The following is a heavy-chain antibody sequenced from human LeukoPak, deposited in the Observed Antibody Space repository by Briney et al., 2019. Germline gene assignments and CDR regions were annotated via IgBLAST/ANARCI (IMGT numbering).Heavy chain of an antibody. J-gene: IGHJ4*02. D-gene: IGHD6-13*01. Sequence: GGSLRLSCAASGFTFSSHAMSWVRQAPGKGLEWVSVISGSCGSTYSADSVKGRFTISRDNSQQTLYLQMNSLRADDTPVYFCAKPKIGATGTWRYYFDYLGGGTLVSDSS. CDR2: ISGSCGST. CDR1: GFTFSSHA. V-gene: IGHV3-23*01. CDR3: AKPKIGATGTWRYYFDY.